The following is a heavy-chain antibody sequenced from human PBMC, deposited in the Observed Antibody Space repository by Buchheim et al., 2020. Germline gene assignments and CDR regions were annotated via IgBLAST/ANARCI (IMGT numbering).Heavy chain of an antibody. CDR1: GFTFSTYS. CDR3: SRSDYDVLTGYCFEFDY. D-gene: IGHD3-9*01. J-gene: IGHJ4*02. V-gene: IGHV3-30*04. CDR2: ISSDAHSK. Sequence: QVQLVESGGGVVQPGRSLRLSCAASGFTFSTYSMHWVRQAPGKGLEWVALISSDAHSKSYADSVKGRFTISRDNSKDTLYLQMSSLRADDTAVYYCSRSDYDVLTGYCFEFDYWGQGTL.